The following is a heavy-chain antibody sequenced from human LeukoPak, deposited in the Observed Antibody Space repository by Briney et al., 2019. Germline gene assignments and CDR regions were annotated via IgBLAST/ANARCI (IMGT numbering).Heavy chain of an antibody. D-gene: IGHD3-22*01. CDR1: GYTFTGYY. J-gene: IGHJ4*02. Sequence: ASVKVSCKASGYTFTGYYMHWVRQAPGQGLEWMGRINPNSGGTNYAQKFQRRVTMTRDTSISTAYMELSRLRSDDTAVYYCARDHDSSGYYVDWGQGTLVTVSS. V-gene: IGHV1-2*06. CDR2: INPNSGGT. CDR3: ARDHDSSGYYVD.